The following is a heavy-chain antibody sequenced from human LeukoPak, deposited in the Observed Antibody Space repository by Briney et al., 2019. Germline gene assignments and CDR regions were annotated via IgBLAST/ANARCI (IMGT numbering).Heavy chain of an antibody. Sequence: PGGSLRLSCAASGFTFSSYAMSWVRQAPGKGLEWVSAISGSGGSTYYADSVKGRFTISRDNSKNTLYLQMNSLRAEDTAVYYCAKDRGVDYYDSSGFDYWGQGTLVTVSS. CDR3: AKDRGVDYYDSSGFDY. J-gene: IGHJ4*02. D-gene: IGHD3-22*01. V-gene: IGHV3-23*01. CDR1: GFTFSSYA. CDR2: ISGSGGST.